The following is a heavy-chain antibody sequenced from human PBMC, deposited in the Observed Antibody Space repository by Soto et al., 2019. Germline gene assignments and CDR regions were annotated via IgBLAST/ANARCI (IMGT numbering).Heavy chain of an antibody. J-gene: IGHJ4*02. V-gene: IGHV4-30-4*01. Sequence: QVQLQESGPGLVKPSQTLSLTCIVSGGSISSGDYYWSWIRQPPGKGLEWIGYIYYSGSTYYNPSLKSRXXIXVXXSKNQFSLKLSSVTAADTAVYYCARLIVVVTAADYWGQGTLVTVSS. CDR3: ARLIVVVTAADY. CDR2: IYYSGST. CDR1: GGSISSGDYY. D-gene: IGHD2-21*02.